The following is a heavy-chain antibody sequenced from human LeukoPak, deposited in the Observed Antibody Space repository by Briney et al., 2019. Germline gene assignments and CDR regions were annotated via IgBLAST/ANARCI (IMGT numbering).Heavy chain of an antibody. V-gene: IGHV3-23*01. CDR1: GFTFSTYA. CDR2: ISGSGGTT. CDR3: ARGCSGGSCYYGMDV. J-gene: IGHJ6*02. D-gene: IGHD2-15*01. Sequence: GGSLRLSCAASGFTFSTYAVNWVRQAPGKGQEWVSGISGSGGTTSYADSVKGRFTISRDNSKNTLYLQMNSLRAEDTAVYYCARGCSGGSCYYGMDVWGQGTTVTVSS.